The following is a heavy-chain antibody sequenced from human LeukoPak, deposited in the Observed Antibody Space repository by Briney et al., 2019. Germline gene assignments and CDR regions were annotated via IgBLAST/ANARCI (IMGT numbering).Heavy chain of an antibody. J-gene: IGHJ4*02. Sequence: GASVKVSCKAPGYTFTSYGISWVRQAPGQGLEWMGWISAYNGNTNYAQKLQGRVTMTSDTSTSTAYMELRSLRSDDTAVYYCARGLRGYSYGYLTRLDYWGQGTPVTVSS. CDR2: ISAYNGNT. CDR3: ARGLRGYSYGYLTRLDY. CDR1: GYTFTSYG. V-gene: IGHV1-18*01. D-gene: IGHD5-18*01.